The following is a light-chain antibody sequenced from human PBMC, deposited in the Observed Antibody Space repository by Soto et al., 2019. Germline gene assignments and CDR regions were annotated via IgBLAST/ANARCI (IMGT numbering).Light chain of an antibody. V-gene: IGKV1-12*01. CDR1: RAISTW. CDR3: QQADSFPIT. J-gene: IGKJ5*01. Sequence: DIQMTQSPSSVSASVGDRVTITCRASRAISTWLAWYQQKPGKAPKLLVYSASSLQTGVPSRFSGSGSGTDFTLTISSLQPEDFATYYCQQADSFPITFGQGTRLEIK. CDR2: SAS.